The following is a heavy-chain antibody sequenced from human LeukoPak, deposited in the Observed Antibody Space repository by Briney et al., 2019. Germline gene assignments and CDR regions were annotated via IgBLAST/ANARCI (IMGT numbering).Heavy chain of an antibody. CDR1: GGSIRGYY. Sequence: PSETLSLTCTVSGGSIRGYYWSWIRQAPGKGLEWIGFISYSGYTSYSPSLKSRVAISVDTSKSQFSLRLTSMTAADTATYYCARGRNDNGGMFFDSWAQGTLVTVSS. CDR2: ISYSGYT. V-gene: IGHV4-59*01. J-gene: IGHJ4*02. CDR3: ARGRNDNGGMFFDS. D-gene: IGHD4-23*01.